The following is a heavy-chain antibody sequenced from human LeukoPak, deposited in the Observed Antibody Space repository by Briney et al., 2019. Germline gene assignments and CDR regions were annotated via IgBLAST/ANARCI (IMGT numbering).Heavy chain of an antibody. D-gene: IGHD2-15*01. CDR2: INPDSGVT. J-gene: IGHJ3*02. Sequence: ASVKVSCKASGYTFPDYYMHWVRQAPGQGLEWMGWINPDSGVTNYPQKFQGRVTMTRDTSSSTAYMELIRLRSDDTAVYYCARDGTSDIWGQGTMVTVSS. V-gene: IGHV1-2*02. CDR1: GYTFPDYY. CDR3: ARDGTSDI.